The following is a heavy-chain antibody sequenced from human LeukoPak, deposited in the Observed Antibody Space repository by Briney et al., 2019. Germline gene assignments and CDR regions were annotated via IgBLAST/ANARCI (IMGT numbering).Heavy chain of an antibody. Sequence: PGGSLRLSRAVSGFNLNSYAMHWARQAPGKGLEWVAVIRHDEANSFYADSVQGRFTISRDTSKKLLYLQMNSLRAGDTAVYYCARADSSGWYGASIDYWGQGTLVTVSS. CDR3: ARADSSGWYGASIDY. J-gene: IGHJ4*02. V-gene: IGHV3-33*01. CDR1: GFNLNSYA. CDR2: IRHDEANS. D-gene: IGHD6-19*01.